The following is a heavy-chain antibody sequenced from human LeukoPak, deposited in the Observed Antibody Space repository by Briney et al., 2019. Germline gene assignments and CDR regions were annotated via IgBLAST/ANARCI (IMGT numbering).Heavy chain of an antibody. CDR3: ARDGYYYDGSFEY. D-gene: IGHD3-22*01. CDR2: ISRSGSS. CDR1: GYSISSGYF. Sequence: PSETLSLTCAVSGYSISSGYFWAWIRQPPGKGLEWIGSISRSGSSYSKPSLKSRVIISVDTSNNQFSLKLTSVTAADTAAYYCARDGYYYDGSFEYWGQGIRVAVSS. V-gene: IGHV4-38-2*02. J-gene: IGHJ4*02.